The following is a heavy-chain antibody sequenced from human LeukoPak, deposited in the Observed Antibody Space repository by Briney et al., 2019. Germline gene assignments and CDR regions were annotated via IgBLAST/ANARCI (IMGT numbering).Heavy chain of an antibody. CDR2: LSVYNGHT. J-gene: IGHJ4*02. CDR1: GYSFTSYG. V-gene: IGHV1-18*01. CDR3: ARLLVTEYKSGWYGHNFDY. Sequence: GASVKVSCKASGYSFTSYGISWVRQAPGQGLEWMGWLSVYNGHTSYAQKFQGVFTMTTDTSTGTAYMELRGLRSDDTAVYYCARLLVTEYKSGWYGHNFDYWGQGTQVTVSS. D-gene: IGHD6-19*01.